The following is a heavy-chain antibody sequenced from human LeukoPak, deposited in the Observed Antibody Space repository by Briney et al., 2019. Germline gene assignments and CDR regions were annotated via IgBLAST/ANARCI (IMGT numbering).Heavy chain of an antibody. D-gene: IGHD3-3*01. V-gene: IGHV4-59*01. CDR2: IYYSGST. CDR1: GGSISSYY. J-gene: IGHJ2*01. Sequence: SETLSLTCTVSGGSISSYYWSWIRQPPGKGLEWIGYIYYSGSTNYNPSLKSRVTISVDTSKNQFSLKLSSVTAADTAVYYCARSQLRFLEWYFDLWGRGTLVTVSS. CDR3: ARSQLRFLEWYFDL.